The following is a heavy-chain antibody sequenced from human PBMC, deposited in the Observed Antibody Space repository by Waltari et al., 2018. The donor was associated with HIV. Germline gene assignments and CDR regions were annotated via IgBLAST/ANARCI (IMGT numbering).Heavy chain of an antibody. CDR2: IYMDDTT. J-gene: IGHJ5*02. CDR1: NFIVGNNF. V-gene: IGHV3-53*05. CDR3: VKGVRYYGP. Sequence: VETGGTVIRPGGSLRLSCSPLNFIVGNNFVTWLRLAPGRTLEWVSSIYMDDTTHYADSVKGRFTISRDKFRNTVHLLMNFLLFDDTATYFCVKGVRYYGPWGQGTPVTVSS. D-gene: IGHD3-16*01.